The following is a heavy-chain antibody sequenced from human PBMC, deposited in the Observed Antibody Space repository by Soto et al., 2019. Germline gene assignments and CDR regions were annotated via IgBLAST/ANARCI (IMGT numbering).Heavy chain of an antibody. CDR3: AREGYYDSSGYYLNWLDP. Sequence: PSETLSLTCAVSGGSISSGGYSWSWIRQPPGKGLEGIGYIYHSGSTYYNPSLKSRVTISVDKSKNQFSLRLSSVTAADTAVYYCAREGYYDSSGYYLNWLDPWGQGTQVTV. CDR1: GGSISSGGYS. D-gene: IGHD3-22*01. CDR2: IYHSGST. J-gene: IGHJ5*02. V-gene: IGHV4-30-2*01.